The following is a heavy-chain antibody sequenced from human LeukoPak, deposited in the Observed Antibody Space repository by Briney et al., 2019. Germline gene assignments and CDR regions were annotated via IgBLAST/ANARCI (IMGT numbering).Heavy chain of an antibody. D-gene: IGHD7-27*01. CDR3: ARGPQLGHFFAY. CDR1: GFTFSDYA. J-gene: IGHJ4*02. Sequence: GGSLRLSCAASGFTFSDYAMNWVRQVPGKGLEWISYIGGRTTTIYYADSVQGRFTISRDNAKNSLYLKMNSLRAEDTALYYCARGPQLGHFFAYWGQGTLVTVSS. CDR2: IGGRTTTI. V-gene: IGHV3-48*04.